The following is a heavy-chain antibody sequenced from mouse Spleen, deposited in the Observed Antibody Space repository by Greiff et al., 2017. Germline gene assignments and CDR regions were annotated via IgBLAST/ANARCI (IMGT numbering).Heavy chain of an antibody. CDR2: ISNLAYSI. Sequence: DVMLVESGGGLVKPGGSLKLSCAASGFTFSDYGMAWVRQAPGKGPEWVAFISNLAYSIYYADTVTGRFTISRENAKNTLYLEMSSLRSEDTAMYYCARGGNGNYGYFDVWGAGTTVTVSS. CDR1: GFTFSDYG. CDR3: ARGGNGNYGYFDV. J-gene: IGHJ1*01. D-gene: IGHD2-1*01. V-gene: IGHV5-15*01.